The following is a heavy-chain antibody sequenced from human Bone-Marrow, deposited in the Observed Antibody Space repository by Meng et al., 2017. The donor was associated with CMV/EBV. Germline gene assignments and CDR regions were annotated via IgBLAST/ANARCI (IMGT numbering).Heavy chain of an antibody. CDR2: ISYDGSNK. CDR1: GINFSNYG. Sequence: GGSLRLSCAASGINFSNYGVHWVRQAPGKGLEWVAVISYDGSNKYYADSVKGRFTISRDNSKNTLYLQMNSLRAEDTAVYYCARDGSNYYDFWSGYSYYYYYGMDVWGQGTTVTVSS. V-gene: IGHV3-30*19. CDR3: ARDGSNYYDFWSGYSYYYYYGMDV. J-gene: IGHJ6*02. D-gene: IGHD3-3*01.